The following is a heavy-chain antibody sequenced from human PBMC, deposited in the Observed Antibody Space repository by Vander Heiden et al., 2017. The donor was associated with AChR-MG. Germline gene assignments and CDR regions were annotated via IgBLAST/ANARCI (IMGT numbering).Heavy chain of an antibody. CDR2: MFYTGNT. CDR3: AIRVGASHFDY. CDR1: GGSIHSNHYY. J-gene: IGHJ4*02. D-gene: IGHD1-26*01. V-gene: IGHV4-39*01. Sequence: QLQLQESGPGLVKPSETLSLTCTFSGGSIHSNHYYWGWVRQPPGKGLEWIGNMFYTGNTYYNPSLKGRVTISVNTSKNQFSLKLTSVTAADTAVYYCAIRVGASHFDYWGQGTLVTVSS.